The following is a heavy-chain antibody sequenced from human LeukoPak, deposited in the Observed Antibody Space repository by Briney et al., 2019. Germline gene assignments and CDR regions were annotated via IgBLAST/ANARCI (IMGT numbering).Heavy chain of an antibody. J-gene: IGHJ1*01. CDR2: INPNSGGT. CDR1: GYTFTGYY. D-gene: IGHD6-13*01. Sequence: ASVKVSCMASGYTFTGYYMHWVRQAHGQGLEWMGRINPNSGGTNYAQKFQGRVTMTRDTSISTAYMELSRLRSDDTAVYYCARDTIAAAGTSDIGHAEYFQHWRQGTLVTVSS. CDR3: ARDTIAAAGTSDIGHAEYFQH. V-gene: IGHV1-2*06.